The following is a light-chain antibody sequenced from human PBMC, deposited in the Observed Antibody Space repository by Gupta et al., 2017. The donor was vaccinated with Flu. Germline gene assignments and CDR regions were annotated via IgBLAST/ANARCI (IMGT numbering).Light chain of an antibody. Sequence: ETVMTQFPATLSVSPGESATLSCRASQTVGRNLAWYQHKSGQAPVLLIYGASTRFTGVPDRFSGSGSQTEFTLTISSLQSEDLAIYYCQQYNDWPRTFGQGTRVEIE. CDR2: GAS. V-gene: IGKV3-15*01. J-gene: IGKJ1*01. CDR1: QTVGRN. CDR3: QQYNDWPRT.